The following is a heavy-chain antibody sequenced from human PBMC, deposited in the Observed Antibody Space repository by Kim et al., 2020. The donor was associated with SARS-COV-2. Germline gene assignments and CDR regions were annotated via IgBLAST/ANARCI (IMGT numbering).Heavy chain of an antibody. CDR1: GFTFSSYW. Sequence: GGSLRLSCAASGFTFSSYWMTWVRQPPGKGLEWVANIKEDGSEKYYVDSVEGRFTVSRDNAKNSLFLQMNSLRAEDTAVFFCARDSRVAYADYIWQSFAGGGLDYWGQGILVTVSS. D-gene: IGHD3-16*01. V-gene: IGHV3-7*01. CDR3: ARDSRVAYADYIWQSFAGGGLDY. CDR2: IKEDGSEK. J-gene: IGHJ4*02.